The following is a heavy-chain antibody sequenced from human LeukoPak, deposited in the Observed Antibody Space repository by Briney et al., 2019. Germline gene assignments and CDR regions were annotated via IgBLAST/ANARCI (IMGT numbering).Heavy chain of an antibody. V-gene: IGHV4-34*01. CDR2: INHSGST. Sequence: KPSETLSLTCAVYGGSFSGYYWSWIRQPPGKGLEWIGEINHSGSTNYNPSLKSRVTISVDTSKNQSSLKLSSATAADTAVYYCARVAGTMVRGVLLSYGMDVWGQGTTVTVSS. CDR3: ARVAGTMVRGVLLSYGMDV. J-gene: IGHJ6*02. D-gene: IGHD3-10*01. CDR1: GGSFSGYY.